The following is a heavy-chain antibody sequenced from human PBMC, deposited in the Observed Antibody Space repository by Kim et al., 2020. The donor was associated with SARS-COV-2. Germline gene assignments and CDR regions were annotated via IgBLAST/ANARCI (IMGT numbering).Heavy chain of an antibody. V-gene: IGHV3-23*01. J-gene: IGHJ4*02. D-gene: IGHD6-6*01. CDR2: ISPSGSGT. CDR3: VKDDSSSSWGVFDY. CDR1: GFTFSKYA. Sequence: GGSLRLSCAASGFTFSKYAMTWVRQAPGKGLEWVATISPSGSGTYSADSVKGRFTISRDNSKSTLFLQMDSLRGEDTAVYYCVKDDSSSSWGVFDYWGQGTPVTVSS.